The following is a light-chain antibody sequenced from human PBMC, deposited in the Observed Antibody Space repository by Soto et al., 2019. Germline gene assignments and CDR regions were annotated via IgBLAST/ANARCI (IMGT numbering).Light chain of an antibody. Sequence: DIQMTQSPSTLSASVGDRVTITCRASQSISTWLAWYQQKPGKAPKLLIYKASSLKSGVPSRFSGSGSGTEFTLTISSLQPDDFATYYCQHYDIYWTFGQGTRVQIK. CDR1: QSISTW. CDR3: QHYDIYWT. CDR2: KAS. V-gene: IGKV1-5*03. J-gene: IGKJ1*01.